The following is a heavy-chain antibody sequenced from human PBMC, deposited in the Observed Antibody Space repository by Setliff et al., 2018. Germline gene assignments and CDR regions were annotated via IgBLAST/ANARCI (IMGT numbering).Heavy chain of an antibody. V-gene: IGHV4-61*02. Sequence: SQTLSLTCAVSGGSITSGSYYWTWIRQPAGQGLEWIGRIYSSGSPSYNPSLESRVTISLDTSNNQFSLKLSSVTAADTAVYYCARGSTMIQGVRLYYHGLDVWGQGTTVTVSS. D-gene: IGHD3-10*01. CDR2: IYSSGSP. CDR3: ARGSTMIQGVRLYYHGLDV. J-gene: IGHJ6*02. CDR1: GGSITSGSYY.